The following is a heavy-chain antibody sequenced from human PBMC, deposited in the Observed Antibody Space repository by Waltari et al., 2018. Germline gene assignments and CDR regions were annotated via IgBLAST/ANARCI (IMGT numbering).Heavy chain of an antibody. Sequence: QLLLQESGPGLVKPSETLSLTCAVSGGSIRSSTFYWGWFRQPPGKGLEWIGSISYSGSTYYNPSLKSRVTISVDTSKNQFSLNLSSVTAADTSVYYCARVGPGVYWYFDLWGRGTLVRVSS. J-gene: IGHJ2*01. CDR2: ISYSGST. V-gene: IGHV4-39*01. D-gene: IGHD1-26*01. CDR3: ARVGPGVYWYFDL. CDR1: GGSIRSSTFY.